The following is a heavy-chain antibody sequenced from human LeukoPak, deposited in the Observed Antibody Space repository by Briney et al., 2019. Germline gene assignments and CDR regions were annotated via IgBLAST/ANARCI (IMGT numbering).Heavy chain of an antibody. CDR3: ARQVDTTMALPDY. V-gene: IGHV1-18*01. J-gene: IGHJ4*02. CDR1: GYTFTSYG. CDR2: ISTYNYNT. D-gene: IGHD5-18*01. Sequence: AAVKVSCKTSGYTFTSYGVSWVRQAPGQRLEWLGWISTYNYNTYFAQKFRGRVTLTKDTSTSTVYMELRNLRSNDSDIYYCARQVDTTMALPDYWGQGTLVTVSS.